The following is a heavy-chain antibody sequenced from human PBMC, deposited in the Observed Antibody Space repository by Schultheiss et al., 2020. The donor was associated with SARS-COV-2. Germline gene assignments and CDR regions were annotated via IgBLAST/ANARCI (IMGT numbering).Heavy chain of an antibody. D-gene: IGHD1-1*01. V-gene: IGHV4-59*01. Sequence: SETLSLTCTVSGDSLSSYYWGWIRQPPGTRLEWIGYIHYSGSTNYNPSLKSRITISIDTSKKQFSLKLRSMTAADTAVYFCARGWSGNPIDYWGQETLVTVSS. J-gene: IGHJ4*02. CDR2: IHYSGST. CDR1: GDSLSSYY. CDR3: ARGWSGNPIDY.